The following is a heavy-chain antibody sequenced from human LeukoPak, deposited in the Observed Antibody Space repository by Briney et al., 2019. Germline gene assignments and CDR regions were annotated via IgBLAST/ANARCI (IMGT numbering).Heavy chain of an antibody. CDR1: GGSISSYY. D-gene: IGHD6-6*01. CDR3: ASNIAAPGFFDY. Sequence: PSETLSLTCTVSGGSISSYYWSWIRRPAGKGLEWIGRIYSSGNTNYKPSLKSRVTMSVDTSKNQFSLKLSSVTAADTAVYYCASNIAAPGFFDYWGQGTLVTVSS. J-gene: IGHJ4*02. CDR2: IYSSGNT. V-gene: IGHV4-4*07.